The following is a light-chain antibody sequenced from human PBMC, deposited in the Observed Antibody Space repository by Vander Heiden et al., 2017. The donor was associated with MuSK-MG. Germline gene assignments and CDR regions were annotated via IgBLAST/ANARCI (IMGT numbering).Light chain of an antibody. Sequence: HSVLTQPPSVSEAPRQRVTISCSGSSSTIGHNAVNWYQQLPGTAAKLLIYYDDLLPSGVADRFSGSKSGTSASLATSGLQSEDEADYYCAASDDSLNGRVFGGGTKLTVL. CDR1: SSTIGHNA. CDR2: YDD. J-gene: IGLJ3*02. V-gene: IGLV1-36*01. CDR3: AASDDSLNGRV.